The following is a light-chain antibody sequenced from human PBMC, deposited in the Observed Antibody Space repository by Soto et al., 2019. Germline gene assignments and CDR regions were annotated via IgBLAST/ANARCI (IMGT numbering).Light chain of an antibody. CDR1: QGISSY. Sequence: AIRMTQSPSSFSASTGDRVTITCRASQGISSYLAWYQQKPGKAPKVLIYAASTLQSGVPSRFSGSGSGTDFTLTISCLQSEDFATYCCQQYYSYPRTFGQGTKVDIK. V-gene: IGKV1-8*01. CDR2: AAS. J-gene: IGKJ1*01. CDR3: QQYYSYPRT.